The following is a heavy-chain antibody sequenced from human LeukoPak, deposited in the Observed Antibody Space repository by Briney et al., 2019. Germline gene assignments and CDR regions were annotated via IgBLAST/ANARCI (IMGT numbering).Heavy chain of an antibody. CDR3: ARDVNYYDSSGQQGDYMDV. D-gene: IGHD3-22*01. Sequence: SETLSLTCTVSGGSISSYYWSWIRQPPGKGLEWIGYIYYSGSTNYNPSLKSRVTISVDTSKNQFSLKLSSVTAADTAVYYCARDVNYYDSSGQQGDYMDVWGKGTTVTISS. V-gene: IGHV4-59*01. J-gene: IGHJ6*03. CDR2: IYYSGST. CDR1: GGSISSYY.